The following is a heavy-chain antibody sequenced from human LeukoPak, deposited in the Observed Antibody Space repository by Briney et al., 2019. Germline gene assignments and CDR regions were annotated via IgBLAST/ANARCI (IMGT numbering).Heavy chain of an antibody. D-gene: IGHD3-22*01. CDR1: GFTVSNNY. V-gene: IGHV3-66*01. Sequence: GGSLRLSCAASGFTVSNNYMSWVRQAPGKGLEWVSVIYTGGSTYYADSVKGRFTISRDNSKNTLYLQMNSLRAEDTAVYYCARAAHSSGYYHYWGQGTLVTVSS. CDR3: ARAAHSSGYYHY. CDR2: IYTGGST. J-gene: IGHJ4*02.